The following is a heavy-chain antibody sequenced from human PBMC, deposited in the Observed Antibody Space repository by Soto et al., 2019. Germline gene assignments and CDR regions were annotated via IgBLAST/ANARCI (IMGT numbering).Heavy chain of an antibody. D-gene: IGHD1-1*01. V-gene: IGHV3-48*03. J-gene: IGHJ4*02. CDR3: ARDLVVKLSAKPGDFDL. Sequence: GGSLRLSCAASGFIFRSYEMNWVRQAPGKGLEWVSYISSSGNMQFYADSVKGRFTISRDNAKNSLYLQMNSLRADDTAVYYCARDLVVKLSAKPGDFDLWGQGSLVTVSS. CDR2: ISSSGNMQ. CDR1: GFIFRSYE.